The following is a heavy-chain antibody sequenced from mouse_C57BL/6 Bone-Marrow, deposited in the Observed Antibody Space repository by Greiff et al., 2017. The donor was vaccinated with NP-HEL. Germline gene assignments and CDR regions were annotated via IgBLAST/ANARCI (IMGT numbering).Heavy chain of an antibody. CDR1: GFTFSDYY. V-gene: IGHV5-16*01. CDR3: ARGGYYSNSGLAY. J-gene: IGHJ3*01. Sequence: DVKLVESEGGLVQPGSSMKLSCTASGFTFSDYYMAWVRQVPEKGLEWVANINYDGSSTYYLDSLKSRFIISRDNAKNILYLQMSSLKSEDTATYYCARGGYYSNSGLAYWGQGTLVTVSA. CDR2: INYDGSST. D-gene: IGHD2-5*01.